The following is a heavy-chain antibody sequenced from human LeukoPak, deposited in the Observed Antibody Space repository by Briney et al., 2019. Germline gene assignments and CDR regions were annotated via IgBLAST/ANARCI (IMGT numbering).Heavy chain of an antibody. CDR1: GYTFTSYD. V-gene: IGHV1-8*01. CDR3: ARRTSGWYAGYYYGMDV. Sequence: ASVKVSCKASGYTFTSYDINWVRQATGQGLEWMGWINPNSGNTGYAQKFQGRVTMTRNTSISTAYMELSSLRSEDTAVYYCARRTSGWYAGYYYGMDVWGQGTTVTVSS. CDR2: INPNSGNT. J-gene: IGHJ6*02. D-gene: IGHD6-19*01.